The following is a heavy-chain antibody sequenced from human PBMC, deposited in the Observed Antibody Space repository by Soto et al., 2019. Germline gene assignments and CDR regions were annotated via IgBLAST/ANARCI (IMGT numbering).Heavy chain of an antibody. CDR3: ARSLGGDFYYGMDV. CDR2: IYYRGST. D-gene: IGHD2-21*02. V-gene: IGHV4-59*01. J-gene: IGHJ6*02. CDR1: GGSISSYY. Sequence: SETLSLTCTVSGGSISSYYWSWIRQPPGKGLEWIGDIYYRGSTNHNPSLKSRVTISVDTSKNQFSLKLSSVTAADTAVYYCARSLGGDFYYGMDVWGQGTTVTV.